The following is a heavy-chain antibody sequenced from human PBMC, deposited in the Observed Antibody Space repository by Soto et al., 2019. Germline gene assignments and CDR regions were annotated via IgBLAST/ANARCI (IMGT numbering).Heavy chain of an antibody. D-gene: IGHD2-2*01. CDR1: GGSFSGYY. Sequence: SETLSLTCAVYGGSFSGYYWSWIRQPPGKGLEWIGEINHSGSTNYNPSLKSRVTISADTSKNQFSLKLSSVTAADTAVYYCARAPQYQLLNSGFYGLPDYWGQGTLVTVSS. CDR3: ARAPQYQLLNSGFYGLPDY. V-gene: IGHV4-34*01. J-gene: IGHJ4*02. CDR2: INHSGST.